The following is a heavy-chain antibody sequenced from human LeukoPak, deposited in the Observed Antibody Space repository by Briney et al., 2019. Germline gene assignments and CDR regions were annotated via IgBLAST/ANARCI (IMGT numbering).Heavy chain of an antibody. CDR1: GGSISSYY. Sequence: PSETLSLTCTVSGGSISSYYWSWIRLPPGKGLEWIGYIYTSGSTNYNPSLKCRVTISIDTSKNQFSLKLSSVTAADTAVYYCARGRVAGSSLDYWAREPWSPSPQ. D-gene: IGHD6-19*01. CDR2: IYTSGST. J-gene: IGHJ4*02. CDR3: ARGRVAGSSLDY. V-gene: IGHV4-4*09.